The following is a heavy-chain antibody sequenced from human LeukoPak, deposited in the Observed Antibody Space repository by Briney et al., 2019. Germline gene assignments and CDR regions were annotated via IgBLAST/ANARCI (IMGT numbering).Heavy chain of an antibody. CDR2: ISAYNGNT. D-gene: IGHD6-13*01. J-gene: IGHJ5*02. Sequence: ASVKVSCKASGYTFTSYGISWVRQAPGQGLEWMGWISAYNGNTNYAQKLQGRVTMTTDTSTSTAYMELRSLRSDDTAVYYCARLYSSSWYQMYWFDPWGQGTLVTVSS. V-gene: IGHV1-18*01. CDR3: ARLYSSSWYQMYWFDP. CDR1: GYTFTSYG.